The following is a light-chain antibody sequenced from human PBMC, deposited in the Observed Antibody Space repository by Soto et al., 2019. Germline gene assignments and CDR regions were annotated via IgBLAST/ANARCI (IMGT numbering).Light chain of an antibody. J-gene: IGLJ3*02. CDR2: EDN. V-gene: IGLV6-57*03. Sequence: NFMLTQPHSVSESPGKTVTISCTRSSGSIASNYVQWYQQRPGSAPTSVIYEDNQRPAGVPDRFSGSIDSSSNSASLTISGLKTDYEADYYCQSYDSNLWVFGVGTQLTVL. CDR3: QSYDSNLWV. CDR1: SGSIASNY.